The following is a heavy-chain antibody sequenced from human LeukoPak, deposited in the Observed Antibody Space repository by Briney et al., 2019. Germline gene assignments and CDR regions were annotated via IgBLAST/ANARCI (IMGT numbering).Heavy chain of an antibody. CDR1: GGSISSYY. CDR2: IYTSGST. CDR3: ARDGLYYDILTGYYRRGYFDY. V-gene: IGHV4-4*07. J-gene: IGHJ4*02. D-gene: IGHD3-9*01. Sequence: SETLSLICTVSGGSISSYYWSWIRQPAGKGLEWIGRIYTSGSTNYNPSLKSRVTMSVDTSKNQFSLKLSSVTAADTAVYYCARDGLYYDILTGYYRRGYFDYWGQGTLVTVSS.